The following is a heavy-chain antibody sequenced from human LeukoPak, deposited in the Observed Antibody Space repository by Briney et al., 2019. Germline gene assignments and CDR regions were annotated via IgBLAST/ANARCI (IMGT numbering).Heavy chain of an antibody. CDR1: GFNFDDYG. V-gene: IGHV3-20*03. J-gene: IGHJ3*02. CDR3: ARDSVATTAFDI. Sequence: GGSLRLSFAASGFNFDDYGMAWVRQAPGKGLEWVSGINWNGGRTGSADSVKGRFTISRDNAKNSLYLQMNSLRAEDTALYYCARDSVATTAFDIWGQGAMVTVSS. D-gene: IGHD5-12*01. CDR2: INWNGGRT.